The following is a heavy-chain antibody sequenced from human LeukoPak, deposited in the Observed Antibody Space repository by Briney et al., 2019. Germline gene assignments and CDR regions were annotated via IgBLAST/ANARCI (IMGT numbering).Heavy chain of an antibody. J-gene: IGHJ4*02. V-gene: IGHV4-61*01. D-gene: IGHD5-12*01. CDR2: IHYSGST. CDR1: GDSVSRGPYY. Sequence: SETLSLTCTVSGDSVSRGPYYWTWIRQPPGKGPEWIGYIHYSGSTNHNPSLKSRVTMSVDTSKNQFSLKLSSVTAADTAVYYCAREDSASESFAYWGQGILVTVSS. CDR3: AREDSASESFAY.